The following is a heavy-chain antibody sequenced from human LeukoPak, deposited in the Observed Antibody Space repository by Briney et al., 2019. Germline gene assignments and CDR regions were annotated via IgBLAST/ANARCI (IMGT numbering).Heavy chain of an antibody. V-gene: IGHV3-30*02. J-gene: IGHJ4*02. CDR2: IRYEGSNK. D-gene: IGHD5-24*01. CDR1: VFTFSSYV. Sequence: PGGSLRLSCAASVFTFSSYVMHGVRQAPGKGLECGAFIRYEGSNKYYTDSVNGRFTISRDNSKNTLYLQMNSLRAEDTDVYYCAKDLKAWLQSFDYWGQGTLVTVSS. CDR3: AKDLKAWLQSFDY.